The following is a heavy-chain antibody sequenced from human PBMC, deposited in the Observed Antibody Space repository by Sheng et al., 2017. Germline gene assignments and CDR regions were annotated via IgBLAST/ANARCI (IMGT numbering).Heavy chain of an antibody. J-gene: IGHJ4*02. CDR3: AKVNWDSGSPRV. CDR2: VNGNGADT. Sequence: EVQLLESGGGLAQPGGSLRLSCAASGFNFGRYAITWVRQAPGKGLEWVSTVNGNGADTYYADSVRGRFTISRDNSKNTVHLQMNSLRAEDTAIYYCAKVNWDSGSPRVWGQGTQVTVSS. V-gene: IGHV3-23*01. D-gene: IGHD1-26*01. CDR1: GFNFGRYA.